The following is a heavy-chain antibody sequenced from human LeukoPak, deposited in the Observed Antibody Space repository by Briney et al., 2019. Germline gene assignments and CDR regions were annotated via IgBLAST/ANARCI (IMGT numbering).Heavy chain of an antibody. J-gene: IGHJ4*02. CDR2: INEDGSKM. V-gene: IGHV3-7*01. Sequence: PGGSLRLSCEVSEVTFRNNWMSWVRQAPGKGLEWVANINEDGSKMYFIDSVKGRFTISRDNAKNSVYLQMNSLRGEDTAVYYCARAWANSGSYWGQGTLVTVSS. CDR1: EVTFRNNW. D-gene: IGHD6-19*01. CDR3: ARAWANSGSY.